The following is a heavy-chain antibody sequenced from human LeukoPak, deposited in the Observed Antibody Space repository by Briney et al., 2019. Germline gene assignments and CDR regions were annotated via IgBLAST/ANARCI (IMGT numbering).Heavy chain of an antibody. CDR2: INPNSGGT. CDR3: ARDPFNWNDHYYYMDV. D-gene: IGHD1-20*01. Sequence: GASVKVSCKASGYTFTGYYMHWVRQAPGQGLEWMGWINPNSGGTNYAQKFQGRVTMTRDTSISTAYMELSRLRSDDTAVYYCARDPFNWNDHYYYMDVWGIGTTVTISS. V-gene: IGHV1-2*02. J-gene: IGHJ6*03. CDR1: GYTFTGYY.